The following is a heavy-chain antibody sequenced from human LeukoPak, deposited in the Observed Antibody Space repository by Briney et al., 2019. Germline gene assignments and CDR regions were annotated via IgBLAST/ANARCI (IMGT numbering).Heavy chain of an antibody. CDR1: GYTFTSYG. CDR3: ARAWVVPAAIRFDP. J-gene: IGHJ5*02. CDR2: ISAYNGNT. Sequence: ASVKVSCKASGYTFTSYGISWVRQAPGQELEWMGWISAYNGNTNYAHKLQGRVTMTTDTSTSTAYMELRSLRSDDTAVYYCARAWVVPAAIRFDPWGQGTLVTVSS. V-gene: IGHV1-18*01. D-gene: IGHD2-2*02.